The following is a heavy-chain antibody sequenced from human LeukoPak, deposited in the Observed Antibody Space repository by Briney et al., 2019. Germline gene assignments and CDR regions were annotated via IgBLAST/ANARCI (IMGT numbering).Heavy chain of an antibody. V-gene: IGHV4-34*01. Sequence: SETLSLTCAVYGGSFSGYYWSWIRQPPGKGLEWIGEINHRGSTNYNPSLKSRVTISVDTSKNQFSLKLSSVTAADTAVYYCARGPSAGRDYFDYWGQGTLVTVSS. D-gene: IGHD6-13*01. CDR2: INHRGST. CDR3: ARGPSAGRDYFDY. CDR1: GGSFSGYY. J-gene: IGHJ4*02.